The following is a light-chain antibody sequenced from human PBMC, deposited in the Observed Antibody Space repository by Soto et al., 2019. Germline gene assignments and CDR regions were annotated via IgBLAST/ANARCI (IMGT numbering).Light chain of an antibody. Sequence: EIVLTQSPATLSFSPGERASLSCRASQSVNNYLAWYQQKPGQAPRLLIYGASNRATGIPDRFIGSGSGTDFTLTISRLEPQDFAVYYCQQYGSSGTFGQGTKVDIK. CDR3: QQYGSSGT. J-gene: IGKJ1*01. V-gene: IGKV3-20*01. CDR2: GAS. CDR1: QSVNNY.